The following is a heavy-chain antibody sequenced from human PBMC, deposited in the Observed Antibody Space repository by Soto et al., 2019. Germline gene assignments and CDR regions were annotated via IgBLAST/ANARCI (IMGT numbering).Heavy chain of an antibody. CDR1: GFTFSSYG. CDR2: IPNTENKK. CDR3: ARTAGGRVRGALDI. V-gene: IGHV3-30-3*01. J-gene: IGHJ3*02. D-gene: IGHD6-13*01. Sequence: QVHLEEAGGGVVQPGTSLRLSCVASGFTFSSYGMHWVRQAPGKGLEWVAVIPNTENKKYYADPVKGRFTISRDNSQNTLFLQMDSLMSEDTAMYYCARTAGGRVRGALDIWGQGTMVTVS.